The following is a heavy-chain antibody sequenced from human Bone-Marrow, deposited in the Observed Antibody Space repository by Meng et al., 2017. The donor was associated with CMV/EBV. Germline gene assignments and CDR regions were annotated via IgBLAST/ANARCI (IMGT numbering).Heavy chain of an antibody. CDR3: AKVEGRGRLDYYYYGMDV. V-gene: IGHV3-23*01. Sequence: GGSLRLSCAASGFTFSSYAMSWVRQAPGKGLEWVSAISGSGGSTYYADSVKGRFTISRDNSKNTLYLQMNSLRAEDTAVYYCAKVEGRGRLDYYYYGMDVWGQGPTVTVSS. J-gene: IGHJ6*01. CDR1: GFTFSSYA. D-gene: IGHD3-10*01. CDR2: ISGSGGST.